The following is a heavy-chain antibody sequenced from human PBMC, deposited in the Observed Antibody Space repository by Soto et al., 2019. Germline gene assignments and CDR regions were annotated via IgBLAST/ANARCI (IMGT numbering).Heavy chain of an antibody. CDR2: IHSDGSST. D-gene: IGHD4-17*01. V-gene: IGHV3-74*01. J-gene: IGHJ4*02. Sequence: EVQLVESGGGLVQPGGSLRLSCAASGFTFNNYWMHWVRQAPGKGLVWVSRIHSDGSSTTYADSVKGRFTISRDNAKNTLYLQMNSLRAEDTAVYYCARGNYGGFDFWGQGTLVTVS. CDR3: ARGNYGGFDF. CDR1: GFTFNNYW.